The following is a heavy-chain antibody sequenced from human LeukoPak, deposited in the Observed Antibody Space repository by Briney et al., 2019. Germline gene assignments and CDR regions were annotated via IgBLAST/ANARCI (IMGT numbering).Heavy chain of an antibody. CDR3: AREERYYDSSGYRYHYYGMDV. Sequence: SETLSLTCTVSGGSISSYYWSWIRQPAGKGLEWIGRIYTSGSTNYNPSLKSRVTMSVDTSKNQFSLKLSSVTAADTAVYYCAREERYYDSSGYRYHYYGMDVWGQGTTVTVSS. V-gene: IGHV4-4*07. J-gene: IGHJ6*02. D-gene: IGHD3-22*01. CDR2: IYTSGST. CDR1: GGSISSYY.